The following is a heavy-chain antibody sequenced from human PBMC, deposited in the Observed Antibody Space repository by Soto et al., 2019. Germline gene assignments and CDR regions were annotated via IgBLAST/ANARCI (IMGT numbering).Heavy chain of an antibody. CDR3: ARVLGYSSSSSRHSAFDI. Sequence: ASVKVSCKASGYTFTTFGISWVRQAPGQGLEWMGWISAYTGNTNYAQRLQGRVTMTTDTSTNTAYLELWGLRSDDTAVYYCARVLGYSSSSSRHSAFDIWVQGKKVTVSS. CDR2: ISAYTGNT. V-gene: IGHV1-18*01. CDR1: GYTFTTFG. J-gene: IGHJ3*02. D-gene: IGHD6-13*01.